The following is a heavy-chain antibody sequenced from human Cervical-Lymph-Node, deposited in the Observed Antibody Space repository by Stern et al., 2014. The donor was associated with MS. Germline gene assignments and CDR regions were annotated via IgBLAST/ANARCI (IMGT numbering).Heavy chain of an antibody. CDR3: ARHFQWFDS. Sequence: VQLVESGAEVKKPGASVKISCKGSGDSFNIYDIAWVRQMRGKGLEWMRVIYPYDSDTTYSPSFQGQVTISAVKPITTAYLQWSSLSASYTAMYYCARHFQWFDSWGQGTLVTVSS. CDR1: GDSFNIYD. D-gene: IGHD3-3*02. J-gene: IGHJ5*01. CDR2: IYPYDSDT. V-gene: IGHV5-51*04.